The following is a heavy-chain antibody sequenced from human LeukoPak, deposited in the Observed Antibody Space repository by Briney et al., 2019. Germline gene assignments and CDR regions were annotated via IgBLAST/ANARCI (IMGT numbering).Heavy chain of an antibody. CDR2: INHSGST. D-gene: IGHD3-22*01. CDR1: GGSFSGYY. J-gene: IGHJ3*02. Sequence: SETLSLTCAVYGGSFSGYYWSWIRQPPGKGLEWIGEINHSGSTNYNPSLKSRVTISVDTSKNQFSLKLSSVTAADTAVYYCARHYYDSSGYYPSAFDIWGQGTMVIVSS. CDR3: ARHYYDSSGYYPSAFDI. V-gene: IGHV4-34*01.